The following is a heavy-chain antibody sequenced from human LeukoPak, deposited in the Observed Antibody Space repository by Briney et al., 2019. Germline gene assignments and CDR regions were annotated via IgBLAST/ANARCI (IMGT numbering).Heavy chain of an antibody. CDR3: AKDQGVPYYYYGIDV. D-gene: IGHD3-16*01. Sequence: GGSLRLSCAASGFTFSSYGMHWVRQAPGKGLEWVAVISYDGSNKYYADSVKGRFTISRDNSKNTLYLQMNSLRAEDTAVYYCAKDQGVPYYYYGIDVWGEGTTVTVSS. J-gene: IGHJ6*04. CDR2: ISYDGSNK. CDR1: GFTFSSYG. V-gene: IGHV3-30*18.